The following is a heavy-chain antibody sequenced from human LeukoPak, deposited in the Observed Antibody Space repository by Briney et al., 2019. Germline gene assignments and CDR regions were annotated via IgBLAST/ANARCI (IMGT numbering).Heavy chain of an antibody. Sequence: GGSLRLSCAASGFTFDDYAMHWVRQAPGKGLEWDSGISWNSGSIGYADSVKGRFTISRDNAKNSLYLQMNSLRAEDTALYYCAKEDRRGRHFDYWGQGTLVTVSS. CDR1: GFTFDDYA. CDR3: AKEDRRGRHFDY. J-gene: IGHJ4*02. D-gene: IGHD3-16*01. V-gene: IGHV3-9*01. CDR2: ISWNSGSI.